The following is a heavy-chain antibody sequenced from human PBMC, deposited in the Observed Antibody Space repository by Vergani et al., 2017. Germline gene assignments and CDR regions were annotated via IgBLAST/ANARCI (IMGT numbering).Heavy chain of an antibody. CDR1: GFTFDDYT. J-gene: IGHJ2*01. CDR2: ISWDGGST. D-gene: IGHD1-1*01. CDR3: ARGRWNYWYFDL. V-gene: IGHV3-43*01. Sequence: EVQLVESGGVVVQPGGSLRLSCAASGFTFDDYTMHWVRQAPGKGLEWVSLISWDGGSTYYADSVKGRFTISRDNSKNSLYLQMNSLRTEDTALYYCARGRWNYWYFDLWGRGTLVTVSS.